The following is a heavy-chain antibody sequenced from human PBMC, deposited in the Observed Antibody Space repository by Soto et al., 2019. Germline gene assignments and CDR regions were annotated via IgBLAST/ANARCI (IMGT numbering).Heavy chain of an antibody. CDR1: GFTFSNAW. CDR3: TTDSSYYYGMAV. V-gene: IGHV3-15*01. CDR2: IKSKTDGGTT. Sequence: GGSLRLSCAASGFTFSNAWMSWVRQAPGKGLEWVGRIKSKTDGGTTDYAAPVKGRFTISRDDSKNTLYLQMNSLKTEDTAVYYCTTDSSYYYGMAVWGQGTTVTVSS. J-gene: IGHJ6*02.